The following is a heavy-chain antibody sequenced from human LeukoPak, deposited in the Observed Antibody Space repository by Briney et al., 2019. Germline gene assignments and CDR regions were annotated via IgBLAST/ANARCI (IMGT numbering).Heavy chain of an antibody. CDR3: AKDRYSSSWYYFDY. D-gene: IGHD6-13*01. J-gene: IGHJ4*02. Sequence: PGGTLRLSCVASGFTFSSYGMHWVRQAPGKGLEWVAVISYDGSDKYYADSVKGRFTISRDNSKNTLYLQMNSLRPEDTAVYYCAKDRYSSSWYYFDYWGQGTLVTVSS. V-gene: IGHV3-30*18. CDR1: GFTFSSYG. CDR2: ISYDGSDK.